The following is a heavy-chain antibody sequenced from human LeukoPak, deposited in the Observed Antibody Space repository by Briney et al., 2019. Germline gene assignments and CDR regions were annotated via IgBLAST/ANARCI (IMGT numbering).Heavy chain of an antibody. V-gene: IGHV1-69*01. CDR3: ARTYSSSWYQNIAYYYYGMDV. D-gene: IGHD6-13*01. J-gene: IGHJ6*04. Sequence: APVKVSCKASGGTFSSYAISWVRQAPGQGLEWMGGIIPIFGTANYAQKFQGRVTITADESTSTAYMELSSLRSEDTAVYYCARTYSSSWYQNIAYYYYGMDVWGKGTTVTVSS. CDR2: IIPIFGTA. CDR1: GGTFSSYA.